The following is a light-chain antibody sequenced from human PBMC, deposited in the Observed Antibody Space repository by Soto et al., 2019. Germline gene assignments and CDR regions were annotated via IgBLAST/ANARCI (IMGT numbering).Light chain of an antibody. Sequence: QSALTQPASVSGSPGQSITISCTGTSSDFDIYKYVSWYQQHTGKAPKLMIYQVTNRPSGVSNRFSGSTSGNTASLTISGLQAEDEADYYCCSYTSSINYVFGPGPKLTVL. CDR1: SSDFDIYKY. V-gene: IGLV2-14*01. CDR3: CSYTSSINYV. J-gene: IGLJ1*01. CDR2: QVT.